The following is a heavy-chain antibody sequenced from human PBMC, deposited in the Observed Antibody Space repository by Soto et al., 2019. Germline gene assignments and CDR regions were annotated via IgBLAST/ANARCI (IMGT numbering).Heavy chain of an antibody. V-gene: IGHV4-34*01. D-gene: IGHD3-10*01. CDR1: GGSFSGYY. CDR3: ARRYGSGSLGQHTTDYYGMDV. CDR2: INHSGST. J-gene: IGHJ6*04. Sequence: SETLSLTCAVYGGSFSGYYWSWIRQPPGKGLEWIGEINHSGSTNYNPSLKSRVTISVDTSKNQFSLKLSSVTAADTAVYYCARRYGSGSLGQHTTDYYGMDVWGKGTRVTVPS.